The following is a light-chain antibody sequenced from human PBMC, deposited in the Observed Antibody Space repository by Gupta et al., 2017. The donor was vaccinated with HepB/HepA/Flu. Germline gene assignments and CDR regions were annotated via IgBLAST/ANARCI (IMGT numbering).Light chain of an antibody. CDR2: DVI. Sequence: QSALPQPASVSGPPGQSVIISCTGSNSDIGVYNYVSWYQQHPGKVPRLIIFDVISRPSGVSNRFSGSKSGNTASLTISGLQAEDEATYFCSSFTTSDTLVFGGGTKVTVL. V-gene: IGLV2-14*01. J-gene: IGLJ2*01. CDR3: SSFTTSDTLV. CDR1: NSDIGVYNY.